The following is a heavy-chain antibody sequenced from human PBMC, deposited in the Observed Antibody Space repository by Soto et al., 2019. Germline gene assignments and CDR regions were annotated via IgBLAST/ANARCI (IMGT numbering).Heavy chain of an antibody. CDR1: GGSISSYY. D-gene: IGHD3-3*01. Sequence: PSETLSLTCTVSGGSISSYYWSWIRQPPGKGLEWIGYIYYSGSTYYADSVKGRLTISRDNSKNTLSLHINSLRAEDTAVYYCAKAETYDFWSGLHFDYWGQGTLVTVSS. V-gene: IGHV4-59*12. CDR3: AKAETYDFWSGLHFDY. CDR2: IYYSGST. J-gene: IGHJ4*02.